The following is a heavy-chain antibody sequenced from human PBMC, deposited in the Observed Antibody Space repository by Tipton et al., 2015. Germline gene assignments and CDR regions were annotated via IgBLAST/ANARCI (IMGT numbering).Heavy chain of an antibody. CDR2: LYFSGST. CDR3: ASPSLPHDRGDYYFQS. J-gene: IGHJ4*02. CDR1: GGSISSSSYY. Sequence: TLSLTCNVFGGSISSSSYYWAWIRQPPGKGLEWIGSLYFSGSTYYNPSLKSRVTISIDRFKNQFSLKLSSVTAADTAVYYCASPSLPHDRGDYYFQSWGQGSLVTVSS. D-gene: IGHD2-21*02. V-gene: IGHV4-39*01.